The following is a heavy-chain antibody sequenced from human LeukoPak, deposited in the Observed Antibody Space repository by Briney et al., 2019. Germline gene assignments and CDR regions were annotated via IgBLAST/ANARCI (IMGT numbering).Heavy chain of an antibody. CDR3: ARGRGAPDY. V-gene: IGHV4-39*07. CDR2: INHSGST. Sequence: SETLSLTCTVSGDSVSSSSYYWGWIRQPPGKGLEWIGEINHSGSTNYNPSLKSRVTISVDTSKNQFSLKLSSVTAADTAVYYCARGRGAPDYWGQGTLVTVSS. CDR1: GDSVSSSSYY. D-gene: IGHD3-10*01. J-gene: IGHJ4*02.